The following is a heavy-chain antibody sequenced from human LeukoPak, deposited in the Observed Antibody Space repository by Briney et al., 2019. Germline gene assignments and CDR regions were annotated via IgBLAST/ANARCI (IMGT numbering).Heavy chain of an antibody. J-gene: IGHJ3*02. Sequence: GGSLRLSCAASGFTFSSYEMNWVRQAPGKGLEWVSAISDSGGSTYYADSVKGRFTISRDNSKNTLYLQMNSLRAEDTAVYYCAKGPSYYDTSGYYWDAFDIWGQGTMVTVSS. CDR1: GFTFSSYE. CDR3: AKGPSYYDTSGYYWDAFDI. D-gene: IGHD3-22*01. V-gene: IGHV3-23*01. CDR2: ISDSGGST.